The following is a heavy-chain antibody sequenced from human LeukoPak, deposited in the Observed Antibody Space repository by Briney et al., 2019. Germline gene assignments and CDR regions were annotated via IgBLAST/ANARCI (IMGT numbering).Heavy chain of an antibody. J-gene: IGHJ6*03. D-gene: IGHD6-19*01. CDR3: ARDSYSSGWYLTSYYYYYMDV. V-gene: IGHV3-66*02. CDR2: IYSGGST. CDR1: GFTVSSNY. Sequence: GGSLRLSCAASGFTVSSNYMSWVRQAPGKGLEWVSVIYSGGSTYYADSVKGRFTISRDNSKNTLYLQMNSLRAEDTAVYYCARDSYSSGWYLTSYYYYYMDVWGKGTTDTVSS.